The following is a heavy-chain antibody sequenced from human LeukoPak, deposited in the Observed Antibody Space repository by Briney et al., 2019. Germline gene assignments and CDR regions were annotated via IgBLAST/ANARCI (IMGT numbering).Heavy chain of an antibody. D-gene: IGHD5-18*01. V-gene: IGHV3-23*01. CDR2: INNFGGVT. J-gene: IGHJ6*02. CDR1: GFTFSSFA. CDR3: AKDLGDTATGMDV. Sequence: GGSLRLSCVASGFTFSSFAMSWVRQAPGKGLEWVSHINNFGGVTFYADSVKGRFTISRDNSKNTLYLQMNSLRAEDTAVYYCAKDLGDTATGMDVWGQGTTVTVSS.